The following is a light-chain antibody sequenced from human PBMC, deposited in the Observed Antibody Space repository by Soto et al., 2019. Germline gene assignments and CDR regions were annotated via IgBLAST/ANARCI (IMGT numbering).Light chain of an antibody. J-gene: IGKJ1*01. CDR3: QQYNSYSLT. Sequence: DIQMTQSPSSLSASVGDIVTITGRASQSISSWVAWYRQKPGKAPKLLIYDASSLESGVPSRFSGSGSGTEFTLTISSLQPDDFATYYCQQYNSYSLTFGQGTKVDIK. CDR2: DAS. CDR1: QSISSW. V-gene: IGKV1-5*01.